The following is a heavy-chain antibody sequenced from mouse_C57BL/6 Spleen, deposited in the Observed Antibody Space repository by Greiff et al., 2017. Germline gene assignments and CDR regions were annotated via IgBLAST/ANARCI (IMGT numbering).Heavy chain of an antibody. CDR3: AREGLITTAPYAMDY. CDR1: GYAFTNYL. Sequence: QVHVKQSGAELVRPGTSVKVSCKASGYAFTNYLIEWVKQRPGQGLEWIGVINPGSGGTNYNEKFKGKATLTADKSSSTAYMQLSSLTSEDSAVYFCAREGLITTAPYAMDYWGQGTSVTVSS. D-gene: IGHD1-1*01. V-gene: IGHV1-54*01. CDR2: INPGSGGT. J-gene: IGHJ4*01.